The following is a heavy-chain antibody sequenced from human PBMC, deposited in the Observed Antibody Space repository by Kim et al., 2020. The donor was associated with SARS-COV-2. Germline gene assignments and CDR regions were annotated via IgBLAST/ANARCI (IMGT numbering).Heavy chain of an antibody. CDR3: ARGRLRYNWNSAEYWFDP. V-gene: IGHV4-34*01. CDR2: INHSGST. Sequence: SETLSLTCAVYGGSFSGYYWSWIRQPPGKGLEWIGEINHSGSTNYNPSLKSRVTISIDTSKNQFSLKLSSVTAADTAVYYCARGRLRYNWNSAEYWFDPWGQGTLSNVSS. J-gene: IGHJ5*02. CDR1: GGSFSGYY. D-gene: IGHD1-1*01.